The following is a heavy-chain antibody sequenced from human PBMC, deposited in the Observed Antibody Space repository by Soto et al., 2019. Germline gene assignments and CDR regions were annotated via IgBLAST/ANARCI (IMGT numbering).Heavy chain of an antibody. V-gene: IGHV4-59*01. CDR3: GSVRPSGYVLS. D-gene: IGHD6-25*01. CDR1: GGSLSSYY. Sequence: PSETLSLTCTVSGGSLSSYYWTWIRQSPGKGLEWIGYVYFSGNTNYNPSLKSRVTISIDTFKNQFSLRLASVTAADTAFYYCGSVRPSGYVLSWGQGTLVTVSS. CDR2: VYFSGNT. J-gene: IGHJ5*02.